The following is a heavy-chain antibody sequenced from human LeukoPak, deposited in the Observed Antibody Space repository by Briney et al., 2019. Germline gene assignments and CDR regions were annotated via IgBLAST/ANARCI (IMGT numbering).Heavy chain of an antibody. J-gene: IGHJ4*02. Sequence: GGSLRLSCAASGFTFSSYAMSWVRQAPGKGLEWVSAISGSGGSTYYADSVKGRFTISRDNSKNTLYLQMNSLRAEDTAVYYCARGSSSGSGWYLGYFDYWGQGTLVTVSS. CDR1: GFTFSSYA. D-gene: IGHD6-19*01. V-gene: IGHV3-23*01. CDR3: ARGSSSGSGWYLGYFDY. CDR2: ISGSGGST.